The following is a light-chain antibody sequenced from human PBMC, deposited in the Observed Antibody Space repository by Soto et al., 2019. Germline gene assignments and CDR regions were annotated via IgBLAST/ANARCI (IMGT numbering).Light chain of an antibody. CDR2: EAN. Sequence: QSVLTQPASVSGSPGQSITISCTGTSNDIGGYNLVSWYQQHPGKAPKLIIFEANKRPSGVSDRFSGSRSGNTASLTISALQAEDEADYSCCSFAGGATFVFGGGTKVTVL. CDR3: CSFAGGATFV. J-gene: IGLJ2*01. V-gene: IGLV2-23*02. CDR1: SNDIGGYNL.